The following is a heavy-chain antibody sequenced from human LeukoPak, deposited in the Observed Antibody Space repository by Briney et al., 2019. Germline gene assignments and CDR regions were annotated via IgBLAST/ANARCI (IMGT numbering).Heavy chain of an antibody. Sequence: ASVKVSCKASGGTFSSYAISWVRQAPGQGLEWMGRIIPIFGTANYAQKFQGRVTITTDESTSTAYMELSSLRSGNTAVYYCASGWYQLLWPGNCFDPWGQGTLVTVSS. J-gene: IGHJ5*02. CDR2: IIPIFGTA. CDR1: GGTFSSYA. D-gene: IGHD2-2*01. CDR3: ASGWYQLLWPGNCFDP. V-gene: IGHV1-69*05.